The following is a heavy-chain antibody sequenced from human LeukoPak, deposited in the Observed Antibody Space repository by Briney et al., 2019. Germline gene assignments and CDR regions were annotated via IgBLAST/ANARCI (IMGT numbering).Heavy chain of an antibody. Sequence: SETLSLTCSVSGYSIRSGFYWGWIRQSPGQGLEWIANIYHSGITYYTPSLKSRVTISVDTSKNQFYLKLSSVTAADTAVYYCASVRRGFGESSKYYAYYYMGVWGKGTTVTISS. CDR1: GYSIRSGFY. V-gene: IGHV4-38-2*02. CDR2: IYHSGIT. J-gene: IGHJ6*03. CDR3: ASVRRGFGESSKYYAYYYMGV. D-gene: IGHD3-10*01.